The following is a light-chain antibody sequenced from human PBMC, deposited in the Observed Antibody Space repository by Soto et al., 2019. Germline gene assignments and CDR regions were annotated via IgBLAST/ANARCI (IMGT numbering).Light chain of an antibody. Sequence: EIGLTQSPGALSLSQRERATLSCRASQSVSSNYLAWYQQKPGQAPRLLIYGASSRATGIPDRFSGSGSGTDFTLTIRRLEPEDFAVYYCQQYGSSYPWTFGQGTKVDIK. V-gene: IGKV3-20*01. CDR3: QQYGSSYPWT. CDR1: QSVSSNY. CDR2: GAS. J-gene: IGKJ1*01.